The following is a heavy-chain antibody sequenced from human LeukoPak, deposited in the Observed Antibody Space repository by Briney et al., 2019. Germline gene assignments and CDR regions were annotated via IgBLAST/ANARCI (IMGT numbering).Heavy chain of an antibody. V-gene: IGHV1-2*04. CDR3: ARDGPADIVVVPAASFNYGMDV. CDR2: INPNSGGT. J-gene: IGHJ6*02. Sequence: AASVKVSCKASGYTFTGYYMHWVRQALGQGLEWMGWINPNSGGTNYAQKFQGWVTMTRDTSISTAYMELSRLRSDDTAVYYCARDGPADIVVVPAASFNYGMDVWGQGTTVTVSS. CDR1: GYTFTGYY. D-gene: IGHD2-2*01.